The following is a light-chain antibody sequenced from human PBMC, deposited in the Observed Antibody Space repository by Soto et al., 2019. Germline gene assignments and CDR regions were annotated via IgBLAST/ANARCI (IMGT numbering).Light chain of an antibody. Sequence: EIVMTQSPATLSVSPGARATLSCRAGQSVSSNLAWYQQKPGQAPRLLIYGASSRATGIPDRFSGSGSGTDFTLTISRLEPEDFAVYCCQQYGSSPRTFGQGTKVDIK. CDR1: QSVSSN. V-gene: IGKV3-20*01. J-gene: IGKJ1*01. CDR2: GAS. CDR3: QQYGSSPRT.